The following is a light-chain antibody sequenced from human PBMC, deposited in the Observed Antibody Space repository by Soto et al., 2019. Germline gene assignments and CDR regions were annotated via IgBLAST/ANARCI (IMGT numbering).Light chain of an antibody. CDR2: DAS. CDR3: QQYGSSPYT. V-gene: IGKV3D-20*01. J-gene: IGKJ2*01. CDR1: QSVNNNY. Sequence: EIVLTQSPATLSLTPGERTTLSCGASQSVNNNYLAWYQQKPGLAPRLLIYDASRRATGVPDRFSGSGSGTAFPLTISRLEPEDFAVYYCQQYGSSPYTFGQGTEVEIK.